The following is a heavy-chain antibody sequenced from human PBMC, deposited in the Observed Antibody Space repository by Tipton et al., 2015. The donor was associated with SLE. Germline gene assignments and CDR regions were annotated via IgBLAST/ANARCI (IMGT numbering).Heavy chain of an antibody. Sequence: QLVQSGAEVKKSGESLKISCKGSGYSFASYWIGWVRQMPEKGLEWMGLIYPPDSDTRYSPSFQGQVSISADMSTYTAYLQWSSLKASDSAIYYCASWPRWDAFDIWGQGTMVTVYS. V-gene: IGHV5-51*03. CDR2: IYPPDSDT. CDR1: GYSFASYW. CDR3: ASWPRWDAFDI. J-gene: IGHJ3*02.